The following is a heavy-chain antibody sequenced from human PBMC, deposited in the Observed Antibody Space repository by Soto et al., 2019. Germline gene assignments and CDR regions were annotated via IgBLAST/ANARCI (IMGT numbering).Heavy chain of an antibody. CDR1: GFTFSDYY. Sequence: LRLSCVASGFTFSDYYMSWIRQAPGKGLEWVSYISSSSSYTNYADSVKGRFTISRDNAKNSLYLQMNSLRAEDTAVYYCARFPTGTHAFDIWGQGTMVTVS. CDR3: ARFPTGTHAFDI. V-gene: IGHV3-11*06. CDR2: ISSSSSYT. D-gene: IGHD1-1*01. J-gene: IGHJ3*02.